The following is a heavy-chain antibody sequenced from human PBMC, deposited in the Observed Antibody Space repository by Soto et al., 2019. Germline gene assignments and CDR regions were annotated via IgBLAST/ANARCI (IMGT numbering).Heavy chain of an antibody. CDR2: IYCSGST. V-gene: IGHV4-39*01. CDR3: ARRPNGDYGAFDN. J-gene: IGHJ4*02. D-gene: IGHD4-17*01. Sequence: PSETLSLTCTVSGGSISSSSYYWGWIRQPPGKGLEWIGSIYCSGSTYYNPSLKSRVTISVDSSKNQFSLKLSSVTAADTAVYYCARRPNGDYGAFDNGGQGTLVTVSS. CDR1: GGSISSSSYY.